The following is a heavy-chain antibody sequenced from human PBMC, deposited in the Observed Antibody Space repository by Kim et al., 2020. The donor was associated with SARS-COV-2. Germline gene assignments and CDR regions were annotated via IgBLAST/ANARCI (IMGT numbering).Heavy chain of an antibody. CDR1: GYTFDTYA. CDR2: INGGNGNT. Sequence: ASVKVSCKASGYTFDTYALYWVRQAPGQRLEWMGWINGGNGNTRYSQTFQGRVTITRDTSATTAYMEPSSLTSKDTAGYYCAREGSGGYNRPDPWGQGTL. J-gene: IGHJ5*02. V-gene: IGHV1-3*01. CDR3: AREGSGGYNRPDP. D-gene: IGHD3-10*01.